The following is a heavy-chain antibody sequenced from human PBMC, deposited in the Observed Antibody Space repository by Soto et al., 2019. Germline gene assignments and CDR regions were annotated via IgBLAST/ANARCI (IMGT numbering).Heavy chain of an antibody. Sequence: ASVKVSCKASGYTFTSYYMHWVRQAPGQGLEWMGIINPSGGSTSYAQKFQGRVTMTRDTSTSTVYMGLSSLRSEDTAVYYCARDQGYYDSSGYKGDAFDIWGQGTMVTVSS. D-gene: IGHD3-22*01. CDR1: GYTFTSYY. J-gene: IGHJ3*02. V-gene: IGHV1-46*01. CDR3: ARDQGYYDSSGYKGDAFDI. CDR2: INPSGGST.